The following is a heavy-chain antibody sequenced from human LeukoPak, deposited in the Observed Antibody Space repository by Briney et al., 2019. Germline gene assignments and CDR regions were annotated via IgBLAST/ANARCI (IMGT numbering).Heavy chain of an antibody. V-gene: IGHV1-2*02. Sequence: GASVKVSCKASGYTFTNYGVNWVRQAPGEGLEWMGWVTPNTGGTNYAQKFQGRVTMTRDTSISTAYMELSRLTSDDTAVYYCARDQIASPNWELDYWGQGTLVTVSS. D-gene: IGHD1-1*01. J-gene: IGHJ4*02. CDR3: ARDQIASPNWELDY. CDR2: VTPNTGGT. CDR1: GYTFTNYG.